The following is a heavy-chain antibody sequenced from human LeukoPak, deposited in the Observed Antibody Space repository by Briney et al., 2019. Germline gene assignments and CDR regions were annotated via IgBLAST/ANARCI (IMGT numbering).Heavy chain of an antibody. J-gene: IGHJ4*02. Sequence: PGGSRKLSCAASGFTFSGSAMHWVRQASGKGLEWVGRIRSKANSYATAYAASVKGRFTISRDDSKSTAYLQMNSLKTEDTAVYYCTRTDSSGHDYWGQGTLVTVSS. CDR3: TRTDSSGHDY. D-gene: IGHD3-22*01. CDR2: IRSKANSYAT. V-gene: IGHV3-73*01. CDR1: GFTFSGSA.